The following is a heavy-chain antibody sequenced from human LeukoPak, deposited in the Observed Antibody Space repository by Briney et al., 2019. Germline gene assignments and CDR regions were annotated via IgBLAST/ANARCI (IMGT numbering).Heavy chain of an antibody. CDR1: GGSISSGGYS. D-gene: IGHD3-9*01. V-gene: IGHV4-30-2*01. J-gene: IGHJ3*02. CDR3: ANRAGYDAFDN. CDR2: IYQSGNT. Sequence: PSETLSLTCAVSGGSISSGGYSWSWIRQPPGKGLEWIGYIYQSGNTYYNPSLKSRVTISVDRPKNQFSLKLTSVTAADTAVYYCANRAGYDAFDNWGQGTMVTVSS.